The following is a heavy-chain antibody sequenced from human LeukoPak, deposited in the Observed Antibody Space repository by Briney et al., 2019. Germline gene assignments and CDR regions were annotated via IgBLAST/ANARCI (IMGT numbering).Heavy chain of an antibody. CDR2: IIPIFGTA. D-gene: IGHD2-2*01. J-gene: IGHJ5*02. CDR3: ARAKGDYCSSTSCYNWFDP. Sequence: SVKVSCKASGGTFSSYAISWVRQAPGQGLEWMGGIIPIFGTANYAQKFQGRVTITAGESTSTAYMELSSLRSEDTAVYYCARAKGDYCSSTSCYNWFDPWGQGTLVTVSS. CDR1: GGTFSSYA. V-gene: IGHV1-69*13.